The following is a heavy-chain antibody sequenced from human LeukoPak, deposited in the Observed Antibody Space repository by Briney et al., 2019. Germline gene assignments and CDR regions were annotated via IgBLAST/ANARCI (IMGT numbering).Heavy chain of an antibody. CDR3: ARDLWFGEFYQYNWFDP. J-gene: IGHJ5*02. V-gene: IGHV7-4-1*02. CDR2: INTNTGNP. Sequence: ASVKVSCKASGYTFTSYAMNWVRQAPGQGLGWMGWINTNTGNPTYAQGFTGRFVFSLDTSVSTAYLQISSLKAEDTAVYYCARDLWFGEFYQYNWFDPWGQGTLVTVSS. CDR1: GYTFTSYA. D-gene: IGHD3-10*01.